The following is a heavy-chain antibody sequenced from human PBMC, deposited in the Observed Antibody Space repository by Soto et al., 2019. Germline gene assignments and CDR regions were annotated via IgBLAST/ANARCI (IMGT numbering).Heavy chain of an antibody. J-gene: IGHJ5*02. D-gene: IGHD3-10*01. CDR3: ARFREASWFDP. Sequence: QVQLQESGPGLVKPSETLSLTCTVSGGSITTYYWSWIRQPPGKGLEWIGYIYYSGSTNYNPSLKSRVSISLDTSNNQFSLKLSSVTAADTAVYYCARFREASWFDPWGQGTLVTVSS. CDR1: GGSITTYY. CDR2: IYYSGST. V-gene: IGHV4-59*01.